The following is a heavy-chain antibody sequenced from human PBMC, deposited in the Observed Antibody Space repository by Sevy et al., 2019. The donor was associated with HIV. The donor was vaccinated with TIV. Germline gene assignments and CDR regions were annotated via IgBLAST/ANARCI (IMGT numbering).Heavy chain of an antibody. V-gene: IGHV1-69*13. D-gene: IGHD3-22*01. J-gene: IGHJ6*02. CDR3: ARSHVESRGYSPLFYYGMDV. CDR1: GGTFRNSA. Sequence: ASVKVSCKASGGTFRNSAFSWVRQAPGQGLEWMGGFIPMFDTPHSAQKFQGRVTLTADGSTSTAYMELTSLRSEDTAVYYCARSHVESRGYSPLFYYGMDVWGQGTTVTVSS. CDR2: FIPMFDTP.